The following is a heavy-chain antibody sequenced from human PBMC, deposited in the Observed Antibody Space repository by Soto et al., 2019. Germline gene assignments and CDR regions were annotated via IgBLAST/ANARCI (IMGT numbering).Heavy chain of an antibody. CDR1: GFTFSGFE. CDR2: ISSSGSTA. J-gene: IGHJ4*02. V-gene: IGHV3-48*03. CDR3: TRAAWFPYLSFY. Sequence: QPGGSLRLSGAASGFTFSGFELHWVRQAPGKGLEWISYISSSGSTAYYASSVEGRFTISRDNADNSVYLQMDSLRAEDTALYYCTRAAWFPYLSFYWGEGALVTVSS. D-gene: IGHD3-10*01.